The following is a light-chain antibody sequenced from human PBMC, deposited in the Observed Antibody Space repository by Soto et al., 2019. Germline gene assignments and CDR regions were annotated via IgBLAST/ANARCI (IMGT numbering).Light chain of an antibody. CDR1: QGISNY. CDR3: QKYNSAPMYA. CDR2: AAS. Sequence: DIQMTQSPSSLSASVGDRVTIPCRASQGISNYLAWYQQKPGKVPKLLIYAASTLQSGVPSRFSGSGSGTDFTLTINSLQPEDVATYYCQKYNSAPMYAFGQGTKLEIK. V-gene: IGKV1-27*01. J-gene: IGKJ2*01.